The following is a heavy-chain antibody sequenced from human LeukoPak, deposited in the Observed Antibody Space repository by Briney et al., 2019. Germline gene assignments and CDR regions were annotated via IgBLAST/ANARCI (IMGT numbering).Heavy chain of an antibody. Sequence: VASVKVSCKASGYTFTSYYMHWVRQAPGQGLEWMGIINPSGGSTSYAQKFQGRVTMTRDMSTSTVYMELSSLRSEDTAVYYCARGAHGYSYGFLVKGYNWFDPWGQGTLVTVSS. CDR2: INPSGGST. CDR3: ARGAHGYSYGFLVKGYNWFDP. D-gene: IGHD5-18*01. CDR1: GYTFTSYY. V-gene: IGHV1-46*01. J-gene: IGHJ5*02.